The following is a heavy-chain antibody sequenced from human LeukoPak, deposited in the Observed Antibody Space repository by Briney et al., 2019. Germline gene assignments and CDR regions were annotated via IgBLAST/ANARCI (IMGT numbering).Heavy chain of an antibody. D-gene: IGHD3-22*01. V-gene: IGHV3-30*18. J-gene: IGHJ4*02. CDR1: GFTFSNYG. CDR3: AKTSGYYLYYFDY. Sequence: PGGSLRLSCAASGFTFSNYGMLWVRQAPGKGLEGVAIISYDGSNKYHADSVKGRFTISRDNTKNTLYLQMSSLRADDTAVYYCAKTSGYYLYYFDYWGQGTLVTVSS. CDR2: ISYDGSNK.